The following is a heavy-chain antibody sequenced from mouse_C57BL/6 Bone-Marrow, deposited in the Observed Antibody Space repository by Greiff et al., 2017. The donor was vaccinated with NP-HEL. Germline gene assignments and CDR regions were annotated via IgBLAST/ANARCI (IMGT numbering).Heavy chain of an antibody. CDR3: AREVYGSSSAWFAY. J-gene: IGHJ3*01. Sequence: VQLQQPGAELVKPGASVKLSCKASGYTFTSYWMQWVKQRPGRGLEWIGEIDPSDSYTNYNQKFKGKATLTVDTSSSTAYMQLSSLTSEDSAVYYCAREVYGSSSAWFAYWGQGTLVTVSA. V-gene: IGHV1-50*01. CDR1: GYTFTSYW. D-gene: IGHD1-1*01. CDR2: IDPSDSYT.